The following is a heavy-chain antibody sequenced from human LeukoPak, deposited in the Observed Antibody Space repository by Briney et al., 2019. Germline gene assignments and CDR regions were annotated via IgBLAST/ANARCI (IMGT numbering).Heavy chain of an antibody. CDR3: ARGRGVITFGGVIVYGWFDP. J-gene: IGHJ5*02. Sequence: SETLSLTCAVSGGSISSSNRWSWVRQPPGKGLEWIGEIYHSGSTNYNPSLKSRVTISVDKSKNQFSLKLSSVTAADTAVYYCARGRGVITFGGVIVYGWFDPWGQGTLVTVSS. CDR1: GGSISSSNR. D-gene: IGHD3-16*02. CDR2: IYHSGST. V-gene: IGHV4-4*02.